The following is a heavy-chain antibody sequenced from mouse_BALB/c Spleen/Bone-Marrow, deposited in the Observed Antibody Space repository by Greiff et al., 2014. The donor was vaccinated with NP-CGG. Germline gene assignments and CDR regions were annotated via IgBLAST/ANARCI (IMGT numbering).Heavy chain of an antibody. V-gene: IGHV14-3*02. D-gene: IGHD1-1*01. CDR2: IDPANGDT. J-gene: IGHJ1*01. CDR3: TKPSFYYGSSYWYFDV. CDR1: GFNIKDTF. Sequence: VQLKQSGAELVKPGASVKLSCTASGFNIKDTFMHWVKQRPEQGLEWIGRIDPANGDTKYDPKFQGKATITADTSSNTAYLQLSSLTSEDTAAYYCTKPSFYYGSSYWYFDVWGAGTTVAVSS.